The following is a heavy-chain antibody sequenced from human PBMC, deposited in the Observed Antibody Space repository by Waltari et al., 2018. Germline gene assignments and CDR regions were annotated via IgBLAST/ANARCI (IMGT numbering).Heavy chain of an antibody. V-gene: IGHV4-34*01. Sequence: QVQLQQWGAGLLKPSETLSLTCAVYGGSFSGYYWSWIRQPPGKGLEWIGEINHSGSTNYNPSLKSRVTISVDTSKNQFSLKLSSVTAADTAVYYCARAWISPILGATSAFDIWGQGTMVTVS. CDR3: ARAWISPILGATSAFDI. CDR1: GGSFSGYY. CDR2: INHSGST. D-gene: IGHD1-26*01. J-gene: IGHJ3*02.